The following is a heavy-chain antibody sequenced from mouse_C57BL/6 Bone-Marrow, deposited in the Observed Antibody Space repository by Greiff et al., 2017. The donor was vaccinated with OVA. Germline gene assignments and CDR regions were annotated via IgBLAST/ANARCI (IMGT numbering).Heavy chain of an antibody. Sequence: EVQLVESGEGLVKPGGSLKLSCAASGFTFSSYGMSWVRQTPDKRLEWVATISSGGSYTYYPDSVKGRFTISRDNAKNTLYLQMSSLKSEDTAMYYCARGYYGRFDYWGQGTTLTVSS. J-gene: IGHJ2*01. CDR3: ARGYYGRFDY. CDR2: ISSGGSYT. V-gene: IGHV5-6*01. D-gene: IGHD1-1*01. CDR1: GFTFSSYG.